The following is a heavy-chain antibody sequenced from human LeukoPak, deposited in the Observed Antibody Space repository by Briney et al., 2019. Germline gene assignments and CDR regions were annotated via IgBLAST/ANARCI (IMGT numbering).Heavy chain of an antibody. J-gene: IGHJ3*02. D-gene: IGHD3-22*01. CDR1: GFTFSIYA. CDR3: GNPIEVVIMEDAFDI. Sequence: AGGSLRLSCAASGFTFSIYAMSWVRQAPGKGLEWVSAISGSGGSTYYADSVKGRFTISRDNTNKTLYLQMNSLGAEDTAVYYCGNPIEVVIMEDAFDIWGQGTMVTVSS. V-gene: IGHV3-23*01. CDR2: ISGSGGST.